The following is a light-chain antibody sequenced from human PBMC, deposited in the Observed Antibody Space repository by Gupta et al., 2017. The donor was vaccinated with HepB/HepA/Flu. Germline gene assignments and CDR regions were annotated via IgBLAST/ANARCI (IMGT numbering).Light chain of an antibody. CDR2: GAS. Sequence: VMTQSPATLSMSPWERATLSCSASQRGSSNLAWYQHKPGQAPRLLIYGASTRATGIPARFSGSGSETEFTLTISSLESEDFAVYYCQQYNSSPITFGQGTKVEIK. CDR3: QQYNSSPIT. J-gene: IGKJ1*01. CDR1: QRGSSN. V-gene: IGKV3-15*01.